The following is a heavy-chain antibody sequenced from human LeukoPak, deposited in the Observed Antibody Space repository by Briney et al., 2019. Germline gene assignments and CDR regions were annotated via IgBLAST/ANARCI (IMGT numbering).Heavy chain of an antibody. CDR1: GFTFSSYS. Sequence: GGSLRLSCAASGFTFSSYSMNWVRQAPGKGLEWVSSISSSSSYIYYADSAKGRFTISRDNAKNSLYLQMNSLRAEDTAVYYCARGIVVPRAHMSPRFDPWGQGTPVTVSS. V-gene: IGHV3-21*04. CDR3: ARGIVVPRAHMSPRFDP. J-gene: IGHJ5*02. CDR2: ISSSSSYI. D-gene: IGHD2-2*01.